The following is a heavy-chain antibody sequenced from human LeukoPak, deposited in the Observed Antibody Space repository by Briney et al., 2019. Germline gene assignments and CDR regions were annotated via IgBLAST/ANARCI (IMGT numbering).Heavy chain of an antibody. D-gene: IGHD6-19*01. J-gene: IGHJ4*01. CDR2: ISGSGGST. V-gene: IGHV3-23*01. CDR3: AKDQRPHSTLVSGTYFDY. Sequence: GGSLRLSCEVSGFTFSNHAMSWVRQAPGKGLEWVSVISGSGGSTFYADSVTGRFTISRDNSKNTLFLQMNTLRAGDTALYYCAKDQRPHSTLVSGTYFDYWGHGTLVSVSS. CDR1: GFTFSNHA.